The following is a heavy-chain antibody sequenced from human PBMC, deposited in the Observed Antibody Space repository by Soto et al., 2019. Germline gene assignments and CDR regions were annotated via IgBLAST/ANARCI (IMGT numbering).Heavy chain of an antibody. Sequence: GGSLRLSCAASGFTFSSYDMHWVRQAPGKGLEWVSAIGTAGDTYYPGSVKGRFTISRENAKNSLYLQMNSLRAGDTAVYYCARANYDFWSGYYGDYYYYMDVWGKGTTVTVSS. CDR1: GFTFSSYD. CDR2: IGTAGDT. V-gene: IGHV3-13*01. D-gene: IGHD3-3*01. CDR3: ARANYDFWSGYYGDYYYYMDV. J-gene: IGHJ6*03.